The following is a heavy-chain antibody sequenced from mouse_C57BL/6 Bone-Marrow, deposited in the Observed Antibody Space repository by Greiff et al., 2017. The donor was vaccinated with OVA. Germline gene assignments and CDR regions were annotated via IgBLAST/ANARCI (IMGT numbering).Heavy chain of an antibody. Sequence: QVQLQQSGAELVRPGASVTLSCKASGYTFTDYEMHWVKQTPVHGLEWIGAIDPETGGTAYNQKFKGKAILTADKSSSTAYMELRSLTSEDSAVYYCTRLYDYDADYWGQGTTLTVSS. D-gene: IGHD2-4*01. CDR3: TRLYDYDADY. J-gene: IGHJ2*01. V-gene: IGHV1-15*01. CDR1: GYTFTDYE. CDR2: IDPETGGT.